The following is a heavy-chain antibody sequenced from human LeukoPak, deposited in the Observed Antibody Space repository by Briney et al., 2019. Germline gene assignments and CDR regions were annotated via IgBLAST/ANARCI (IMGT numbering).Heavy chain of an antibody. V-gene: IGHV4-61*02. D-gene: IGHD3-10*01. Sequence: SETLSLTCTVSGGSISSGSYYWSWIRQPAGKGLEWIGRIYTSGSTNYNPSLKSRVTISVDTSKNQFSLKLSSVTAADTAVYYCARGTLVRGVIGYWGQGTLVTVSS. J-gene: IGHJ4*02. CDR1: GGSISSGSYY. CDR3: ARGTLVRGVIGY. CDR2: IYTSGST.